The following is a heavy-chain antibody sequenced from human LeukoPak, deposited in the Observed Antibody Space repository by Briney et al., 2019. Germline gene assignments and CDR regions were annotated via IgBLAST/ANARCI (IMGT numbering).Heavy chain of an antibody. J-gene: IGHJ6*03. CDR3: AKGMATIASRHYYYYMDV. D-gene: IGHD5-24*01. CDR1: GFTFSSYG. Sequence: GGSLRLSCAASGFTFSSYGLHWVRQAPGKGLEWVAVMSHDGSTKYYADSVRGRFTISRDNSKNTLYLQMNSLRAEDTAVYYCAKGMATIASRHYYYYMDVWGKGTTVTVSS. V-gene: IGHV3-30*18. CDR2: MSHDGSTK.